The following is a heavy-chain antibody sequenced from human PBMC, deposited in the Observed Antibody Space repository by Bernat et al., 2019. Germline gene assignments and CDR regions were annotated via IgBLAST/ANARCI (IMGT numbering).Heavy chain of an antibody. Sequence: EVQVVESGGDLVQPGGSLRLSCVASGFTVSNNHMSCVRQAPGRGLDCVSLIYNDGTTVYADSVKSRFVISRDSSKNTLYLQRNNLRADETAMYYCMGYGGKSVWGPGTQVTVSS. J-gene: IGHJ4*02. CDR1: GFTVSNNH. V-gene: IGHV3-66*01. D-gene: IGHD5-12*01. CDR3: MGYGGKSV. CDR2: IYNDGTT.